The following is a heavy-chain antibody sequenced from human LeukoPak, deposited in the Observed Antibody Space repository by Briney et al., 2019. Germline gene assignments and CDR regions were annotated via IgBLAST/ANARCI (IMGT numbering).Heavy chain of an antibody. V-gene: IGHV3-11*01. J-gene: IGHJ4*02. Sequence: GGSLRLSCAASGFTFSDYYMSWIRQAPGNGLEWVSYISSSGSTIHYADSVKGRFTISRDNAKNSLYLQMNSLRAEDTALYYCTRGDYYDTSGRFDYWGQGTLVTVSS. CDR3: TRGDYYDTSGRFDY. CDR2: ISSSGSTI. D-gene: IGHD3-22*01. CDR1: GFTFSDYY.